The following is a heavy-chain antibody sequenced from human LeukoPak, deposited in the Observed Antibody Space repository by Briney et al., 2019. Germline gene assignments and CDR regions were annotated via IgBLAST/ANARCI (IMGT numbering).Heavy chain of an antibody. D-gene: IGHD6-6*01. J-gene: IGHJ3*02. V-gene: IGHV3-7*01. CDR3: ARAPPLYSSSLEEGDAFDI. CDR1: GFTFSSYW. Sequence: GGSLRLSCAASGFTFSSYWMSWVRQAPGKGLEWVANIKQDGSEKYYVDSVKGRFTISRDNAKNSLYLQMNSLRAEDTAVYYCARAPPLYSSSLEEGDAFDIWGRGTMVTVSS. CDR2: IKQDGSEK.